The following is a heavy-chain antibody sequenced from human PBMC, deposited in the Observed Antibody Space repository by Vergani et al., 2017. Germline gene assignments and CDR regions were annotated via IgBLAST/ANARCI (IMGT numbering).Heavy chain of an antibody. CDR1: GYTFTSYG. CDR2: ISGYNGNT. V-gene: IGHV1-18*04. CDR3: ARGKRYVQPGDEYFQH. D-gene: IGHD1-1*01. Sequence: QVQLVQSGAEVKKPGASVKVSCKASGYTFTSYGISWVRQAPGQGLGWMGWISGYNGNTNYAEKLQGRVTMTTDTSTSTAYMELRSLRSDDTAVYYCARGKRYVQPGDEYFQHWGQGTLVTVSS. J-gene: IGHJ1*01.